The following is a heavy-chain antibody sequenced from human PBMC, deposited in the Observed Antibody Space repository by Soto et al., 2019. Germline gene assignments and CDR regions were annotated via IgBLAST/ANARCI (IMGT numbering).Heavy chain of an antibody. CDR2: ISSGSSTI. D-gene: IGHD3-9*01. CDR3: ARVDILTGYYDYYYYGMDV. Sequence: GGSLRLSCAASGFTFRSYSMNWVRQAPGKGLEWVSYISSGSSTIHYADSVKGRFTISRDNAKNSLFLQMNSLRAEDTAVYYCARVDILTGYYDYYYYGMDVWGQGTTVTVSS. CDR1: GFTFRSYS. J-gene: IGHJ6*02. V-gene: IGHV3-48*01.